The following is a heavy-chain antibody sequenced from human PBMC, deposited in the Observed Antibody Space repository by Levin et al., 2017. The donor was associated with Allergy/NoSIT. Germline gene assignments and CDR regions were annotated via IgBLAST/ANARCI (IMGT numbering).Heavy chain of an antibody. CDR2: ISNSGDSI. CDR1: GFRFSDYY. CDR3: ATRVAVGVPLSEY. V-gene: IGHV3-11*01. J-gene: IGHJ4*02. D-gene: IGHD2-2*01. Sequence: KTGGSLRLSCAVSGFRFSDYYMNWIRQAPGKGLEWVSYISNSGDSIYYADSVKGRFTISRDNAKNSLYLEMNGLRAEDTAVYYCATRVAVGVPLSEYWGQGSLVTVSS.